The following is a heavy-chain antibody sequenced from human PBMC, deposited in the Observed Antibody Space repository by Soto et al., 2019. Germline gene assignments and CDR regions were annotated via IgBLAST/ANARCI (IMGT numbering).Heavy chain of an antibody. CDR1: GFTFSSYW. J-gene: IGHJ6*02. D-gene: IGHD2-2*01. V-gene: IGHV3-7*03. CDR3: ARDSKSGYCSSTSCSPFYYYYGMDV. CDR2: IKQDGSEK. Sequence: GGSLRLSCAASGFTFSSYWMSWVRQAPGKGLEWVANIKQDGSEKYYVDSVKGRFTISRDNAKNSLYLQMNSLRAEDTAVYYCARDSKSGYCSSTSCSPFYYYYGMDVWGQGTTVTVSS.